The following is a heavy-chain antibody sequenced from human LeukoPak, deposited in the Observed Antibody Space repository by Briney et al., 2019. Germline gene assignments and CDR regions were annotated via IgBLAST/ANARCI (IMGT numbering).Heavy chain of an antibody. CDR2: INPNSGDT. D-gene: IGHD3-10*01. CDR1: GYTFTGYY. V-gene: IGHV1-2*02. CDR3: ARDHFTMVRGPDY. Sequence: ASVKVSCKASGYTFTGYYIHWMRQAPGQGLEWMGWINPNSGDTNYAQKFQGRVTMTRDTSISTAYMELSRLRSDDTAVYYCARDHFTMVRGPDYWGQGTLVTVSS. J-gene: IGHJ4*02.